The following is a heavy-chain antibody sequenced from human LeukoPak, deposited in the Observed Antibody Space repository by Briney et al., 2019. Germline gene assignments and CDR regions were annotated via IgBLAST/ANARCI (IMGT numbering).Heavy chain of an antibody. V-gene: IGHV3-21*01. CDR1: GFTFSAFS. J-gene: IGHJ4*02. D-gene: IGHD6-19*01. CDR2: ISSSSSDI. Sequence: PGGSLGLSCAASGFTFSAFSMNWVRQAPGKGLEWVSAISSSSSDIYYTDSVKGRFTISRDNANNFLYLQVSSLRAEDTAVYYCATGYTSGTRIDYWGQGTLVSVSS. CDR3: ATGYTSGTRIDY.